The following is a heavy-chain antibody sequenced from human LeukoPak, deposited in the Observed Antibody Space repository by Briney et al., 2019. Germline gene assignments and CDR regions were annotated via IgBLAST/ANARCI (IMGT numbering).Heavy chain of an antibody. J-gene: IGHJ4*02. CDR3: ARDRTVGATTFDY. D-gene: IGHD1-26*01. Sequence: GGSLRLSCAASGFTFSSYSMNWVRQAPGKGLEWVSSISSSSSYIYYADSVKGRFTISRDNAKNSLYLQMNSLRAEDTAVYYCARDRTVGATTFDYWGQGTLVTVSS. CDR2: ISSSSSYI. V-gene: IGHV3-21*01. CDR1: GFTFSSYS.